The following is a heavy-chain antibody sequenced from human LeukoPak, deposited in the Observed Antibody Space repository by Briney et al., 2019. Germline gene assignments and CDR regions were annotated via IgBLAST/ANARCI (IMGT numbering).Heavy chain of an antibody. CDR1: GYTFTSYG. J-gene: IGHJ4*02. CDR3: ARASPYYYDSSGYCRFDY. V-gene: IGHV1-18*01. D-gene: IGHD3-22*01. CDR2: ISAYNGNT. Sequence: ASVKVSCKASGYTFTSYGISWVRQAPGQGLEWMGWISAYNGNTNYAQKLQGRVTMTTDTSTSTAYMELRSLRSDDTAVYYCARASPYYYDSSGYCRFDYWGQGTLVTVSS.